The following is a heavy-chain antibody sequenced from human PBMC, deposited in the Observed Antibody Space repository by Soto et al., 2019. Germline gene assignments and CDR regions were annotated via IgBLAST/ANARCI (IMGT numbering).Heavy chain of an antibody. D-gene: IGHD6-13*01. J-gene: IGHJ4*02. Sequence: EVQLLESGGGLEQPGGSLRLSCVASGFTFSSYAMSWVRQTPGKGLEWVSTVGNSGGYTFYADSVKGRFTVSRDNSKNTLDLRMNSLRVEDTALYYCAKTIAAADTTFDFWGQGTLVTVSS. V-gene: IGHV3-23*01. CDR1: GFTFSSYA. CDR2: VGNSGGYT. CDR3: AKTIAAADTTFDF.